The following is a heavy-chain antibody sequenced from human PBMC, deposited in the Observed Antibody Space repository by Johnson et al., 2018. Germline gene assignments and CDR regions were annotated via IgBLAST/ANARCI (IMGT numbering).Heavy chain of an antibody. D-gene: IGHD3-10*01. CDR1: GFIFSNYG. J-gene: IGHJ3*01. Sequence: VQLVESGGGVVQPGRSLRLSCAASGFIFSNYGMHWVRQAPGKGLEWVAVISYEGNNKYYADSVKGRFTISRENSENTFYLQMNSLRTDDTAVYYCAKDDCAAGSYDPPNAFDLWGQGTMVTVSS. CDR2: ISYEGNNK. CDR3: AKDDCAAGSYDPPNAFDL. V-gene: IGHV3-30*18.